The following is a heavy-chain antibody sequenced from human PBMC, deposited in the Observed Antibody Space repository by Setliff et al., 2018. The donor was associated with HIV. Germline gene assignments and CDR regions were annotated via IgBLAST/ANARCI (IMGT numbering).Heavy chain of an antibody. Sequence: SETLSLTCAVYGGSFSDYYWSWIRQPPGKGLEWIGEINHSGGTNYNPSLKSRVTMSVDTSKNQFSLKLSSVIAADTAVYYCARARYIVIRGDAGMDVWGPGTTVTVSS. CDR2: INHSGGT. CDR1: GGSFSDYY. CDR3: ARARYIVIRGDAGMDV. J-gene: IGHJ6*02. V-gene: IGHV4-34*01. D-gene: IGHD3-10*01.